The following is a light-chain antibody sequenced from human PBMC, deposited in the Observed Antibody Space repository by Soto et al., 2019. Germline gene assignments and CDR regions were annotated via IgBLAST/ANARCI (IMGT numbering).Light chain of an antibody. J-gene: IGLJ2*01. V-gene: IGLV1-44*01. CDR3: AVWDDSVSGVE. CDR2: SND. CDR1: RSNIGVNS. Sequence: QSVLTQPPSASGTPGQKVTISCSGSRSNIGVNSVNWYLQLPGTAPKLIIYSNDQRPSEAPDRFSGSKSGTSASLAISGLQPEDEAEYYCAVWDDSVSGVEFGGGTKLTVL.